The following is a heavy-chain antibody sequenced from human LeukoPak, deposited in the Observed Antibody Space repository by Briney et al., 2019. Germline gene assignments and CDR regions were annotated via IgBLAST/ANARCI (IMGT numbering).Heavy chain of an antibody. CDR3: ARHRSLNVYDSSGYYYPDAFDV. Sequence: GGSLRLSCAVSGFTFNTYSMNWVRQAPGKGLEWVAYIRSVSDTVYYADSVKGRFTISTDSAQNSLFLHMNSLRDEDSAVYYCARHRSLNVYDSSGYYYPDAFDVWGQGTMVTVSS. V-gene: IGHV3-48*02. D-gene: IGHD3-22*01. CDR2: IRSVSDTV. CDR1: GFTFNTYS. J-gene: IGHJ3*01.